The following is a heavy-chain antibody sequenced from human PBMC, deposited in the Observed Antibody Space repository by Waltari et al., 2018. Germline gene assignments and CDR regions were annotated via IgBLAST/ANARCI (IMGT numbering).Heavy chain of an antibody. CDR3: ASFRGGIGLELRLEAFDI. Sequence: QVQLVQSGAEVKKPGSSVKVSCKASGGTFSSYAISWVRQAPGQGLEWMGRIIPIFGTANYAQKFQGRVTITADKSTSTAYMELSSLRSEDTAVYYCASFRGGIGLELRLEAFDIWGQGTMVTVSS. J-gene: IGHJ3*02. CDR2: IIPIFGTA. D-gene: IGHD1-7*01. CDR1: GGTFSSYA. V-gene: IGHV1-69*08.